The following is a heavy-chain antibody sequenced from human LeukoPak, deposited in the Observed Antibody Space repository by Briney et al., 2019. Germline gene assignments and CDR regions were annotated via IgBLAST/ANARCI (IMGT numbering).Heavy chain of an antibody. J-gene: IGHJ5*02. CDR3: ARPLMYYYGSETYLWFDP. Sequence: PPGGSLRLSCAASGFTFSSYGMHWVRQAPGKGLEWVAFIRYDGSNKYYADSVKGRFTISRDNSKNTLYLQMNSLRAEDTAVYYCARPLMYYYGSETYLWFDPWGQGTLVTVSS. CDR1: GFTFSSYG. D-gene: IGHD3-10*01. V-gene: IGHV3-30*02. CDR2: IRYDGSNK.